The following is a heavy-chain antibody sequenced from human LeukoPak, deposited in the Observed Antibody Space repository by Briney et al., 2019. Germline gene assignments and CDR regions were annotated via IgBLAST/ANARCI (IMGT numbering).Heavy chain of an antibody. V-gene: IGHV3-21*01. J-gene: IGHJ3*02. CDR1: GFTFSSYS. Sequence: GGSLRLSCAASGFTFSSYSMNWVRQAPGKGLEWVSSISSSSYIYYADSVKGRFTISRDNAKNSLYLQMNSLRAEDTAVYYCARDGSGNDALDIWGQGTMVTVSS. CDR3: ARDGSGNDALDI. CDR2: ISSSSYI. D-gene: IGHD3-3*01.